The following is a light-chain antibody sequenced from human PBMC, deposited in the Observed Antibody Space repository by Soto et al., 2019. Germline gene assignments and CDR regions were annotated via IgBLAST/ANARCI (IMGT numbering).Light chain of an antibody. CDR3: QQYNNRPWT. CDR2: GAS. CDR1: QSVSSD. Sequence: EIVMTQSPATLSVSPGERATLSCRASQSVSSDLAWYQHKPGQAPRLLIYGASTRATGIPARFSGRGSGTEFTLTISSLQSEDFAVYYCQQYNNRPWTFGEGTKVDIK. V-gene: IGKV3-15*01. J-gene: IGKJ1*01.